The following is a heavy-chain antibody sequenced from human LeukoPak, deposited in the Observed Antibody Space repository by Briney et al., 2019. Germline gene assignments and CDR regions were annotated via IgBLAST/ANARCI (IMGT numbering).Heavy chain of an antibody. D-gene: IGHD6-13*01. Sequence: GGSLRLSCAASGFTFSSYAMSWVRPTPGKGLEWVSSISSSSSYVYYADSVKGRFTISRDNAKNSLYLQMNSLRAEDTAVYYCARSLRRGIAAAGDDYWGQGTLVTVSS. CDR1: GFTFSSYA. V-gene: IGHV3-21*01. J-gene: IGHJ4*02. CDR3: ARSLRRGIAAAGDDY. CDR2: ISSSSSYV.